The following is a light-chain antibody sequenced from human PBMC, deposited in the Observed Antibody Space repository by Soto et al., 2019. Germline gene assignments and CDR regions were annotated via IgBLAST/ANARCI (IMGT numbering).Light chain of an antibody. CDR2: GNT. V-gene: IGLV1-40*01. Sequence: QSALTQTPSVSGAPGQTITISCTGTDSNIGAGDDVHWYQHLPGRAPKLLIFGNTHRPSGVPDRFSGSKSGTSASLAITGLQPEDEADYYCQSCDNSLSGFDVFGSGTKLTVL. J-gene: IGLJ1*01. CDR1: DSNIGAGDD. CDR3: QSCDNSLSGFDV.